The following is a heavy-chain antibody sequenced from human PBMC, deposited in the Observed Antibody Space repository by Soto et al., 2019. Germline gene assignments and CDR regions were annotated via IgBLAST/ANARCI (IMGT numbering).Heavy chain of an antibody. CDR3: ARGPLGDFWSGYPSYGMDV. V-gene: IGHV4-34*01. D-gene: IGHD3-3*01. J-gene: IGHJ6*02. Sequence: SETLSLTCAVYGGSFSGYYWSWIRQPPGKGPEWIGGINHSGSTNYNPSLKSRVTISVDTSKNQFSLKLSSVTAADTAVYYCARGPLGDFWSGYPSYGMDVWGQGTTVTVSS. CDR1: GGSFSGYY. CDR2: INHSGST.